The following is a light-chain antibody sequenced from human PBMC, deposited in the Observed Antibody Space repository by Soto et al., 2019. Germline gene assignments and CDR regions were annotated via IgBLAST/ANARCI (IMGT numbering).Light chain of an antibody. J-gene: IGLJ1*01. CDR3: GTWDGSLSAEV. Sequence: QSLLPPPPLLSASPGQHVTISCSGSSSNIGNNYVSWFQQLPGTAPKLLVYDNNKRPSGIPDRFPGSKSGTSAPLGITGLPTGDEADEYCGTWDGSLSAEVFGTGGQVTVL. CDR1: SSNIGNNY. CDR2: DNN. V-gene: IGLV1-51*01.